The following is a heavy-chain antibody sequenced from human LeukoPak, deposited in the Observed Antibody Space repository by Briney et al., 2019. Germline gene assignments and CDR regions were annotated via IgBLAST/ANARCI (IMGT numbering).Heavy chain of an antibody. CDR2: IYHSGST. J-gene: IGHJ4*02. CDR3: ARGRLVATIPFDY. CDR1: GGSISSYY. D-gene: IGHD5-12*01. Sequence: SETLSLTCTVSGGSISSYYWGWIRQPPGKGLEWIGSIYHSGSTYYNPSLKSRVTISVDTSKNQFSLKLSSVTAADTAVYYCARGRLVATIPFDYWGQGTLVTVSS. V-gene: IGHV4-38-2*02.